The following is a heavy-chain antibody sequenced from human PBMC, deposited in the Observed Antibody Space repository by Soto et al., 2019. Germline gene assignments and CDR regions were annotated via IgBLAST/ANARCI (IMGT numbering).Heavy chain of an antibody. Sequence: GGSLRLSCAASGFTFSSYEMNWVRQAPGKGLEWVSYISSSGSTIYYADSVKGRFTISRDNAKNSLYLQMNSLRAEDTAVYYCARGDGSSGYYYVGAFDIWGQGTMVTVSS. CDR1: GFTFSSYE. CDR3: ARGDGSSGYYYVGAFDI. CDR2: ISSSGSTI. J-gene: IGHJ3*02. V-gene: IGHV3-48*03. D-gene: IGHD3-22*01.